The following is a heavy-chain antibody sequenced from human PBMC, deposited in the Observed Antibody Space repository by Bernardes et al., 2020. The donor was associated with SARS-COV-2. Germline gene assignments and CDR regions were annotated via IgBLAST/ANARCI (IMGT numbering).Heavy chain of an antibody. V-gene: IGHV3-48*02. D-gene: IGHD3-22*01. CDR2: ISSSSSAI. CDR1: GFSFRSYR. Sequence: GGSLRLSCADCGFSFRSYRMNWVHRAPGKGLEWVSYISSSSSAIYYAESVKGRFIISRDNAKNSLYLQMNSLRDDDTAVYYCARVVENNSAYYSTPLDSWGQGTLVTVSS. J-gene: IGHJ4*02. CDR3: ARVVENNSAYYSTPLDS.